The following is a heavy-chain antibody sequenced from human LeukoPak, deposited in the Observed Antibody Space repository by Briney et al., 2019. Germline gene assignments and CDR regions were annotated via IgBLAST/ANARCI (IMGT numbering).Heavy chain of an antibody. Sequence: GGSLRLSCAVSGFSLTTHGMHWVRQAPGKGLEWVAALWYHGRDEYYADSVRGRFSVSRDTSRGTLYLQLDSLRADDTAMYYCGRVDDTSGHYSPLEFWGQGTRATV. CDR3: GRVDDTSGHYSPLEF. V-gene: IGHV3-33*01. CDR1: GFSLTTHG. CDR2: LWYHGRDE. J-gene: IGHJ4*02. D-gene: IGHD3-22*01.